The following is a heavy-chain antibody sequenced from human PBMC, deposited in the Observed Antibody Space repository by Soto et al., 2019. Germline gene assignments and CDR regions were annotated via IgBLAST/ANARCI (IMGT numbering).Heavy chain of an antibody. J-gene: IGHJ4*02. CDR3: ARVGFDFWSGYSFDY. D-gene: IGHD3-3*01. Sequence: ASVKVSFKASGYTFTSYGISWLRQAPGQGLEWMGWISAYNGNTNYAQKLQGRVTMTTDTSTSTAYMELRSLRSDDTAVYYCARVGFDFWSGYSFDYWGQGTLVTVSS. V-gene: IGHV1-18*04. CDR1: GYTFTSYG. CDR2: ISAYNGNT.